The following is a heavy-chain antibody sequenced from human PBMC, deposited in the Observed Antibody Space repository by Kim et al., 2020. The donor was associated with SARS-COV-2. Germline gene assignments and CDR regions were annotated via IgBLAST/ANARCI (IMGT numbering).Heavy chain of an antibody. Sequence: SETLSLTCAVYGGSFSGYYWSWIRQPPGKGLEWIGEINHSGSTNYNPSLKSRVTISVDTSKNQFSLKLSSVTAADTAVYYCARSPGSYKVCDYWGQGTLVTVSS. J-gene: IGHJ4*02. CDR2: INHSGST. V-gene: IGHV4-34*01. D-gene: IGHD1-26*01. CDR3: ARSPGSYKVCDY. CDR1: GGSFSGYY.